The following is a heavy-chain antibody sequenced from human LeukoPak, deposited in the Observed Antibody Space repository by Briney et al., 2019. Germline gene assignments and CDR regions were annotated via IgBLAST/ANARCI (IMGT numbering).Heavy chain of an antibody. Sequence: SETLSLTCTVSGGSISSYYWSWIRQPPGKGLEWIGYIYYSGSTNYNPSLKSRVTISVDTSKNQFSLKLSSVTAADTAVYYCARHADCSSTSCYYYYYMDVWGKGTTVTVSS. CDR3: ARHADCSSTSCYYYYYMDV. D-gene: IGHD2-2*01. V-gene: IGHV4-59*08. CDR1: GGSISSYY. CDR2: IYYSGST. J-gene: IGHJ6*03.